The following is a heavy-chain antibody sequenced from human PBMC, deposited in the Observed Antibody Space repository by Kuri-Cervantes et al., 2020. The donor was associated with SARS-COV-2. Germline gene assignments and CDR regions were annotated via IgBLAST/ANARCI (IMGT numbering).Heavy chain of an antibody. Sequence: GGSLRLSCAASGFTFSDYEMSWVRQTPGKGLEWISYISSSGHIINYADSVKGRFTISRDNAKNSLYLQMNSLRAEDTAVYYCARRIRIAARPHYMDVWGKGTTVTVSS. CDR3: ARRIRIAARPHYMDV. J-gene: IGHJ6*03. CDR2: ISSSGHII. V-gene: IGHV3-11*04. CDR1: GFTFSDYE. D-gene: IGHD6-6*01.